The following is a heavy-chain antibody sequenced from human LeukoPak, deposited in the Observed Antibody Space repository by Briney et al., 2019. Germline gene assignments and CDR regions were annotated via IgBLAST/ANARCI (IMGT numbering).Heavy chain of an antibody. J-gene: IGHJ4*02. CDR1: GFTFSSYA. Sequence: PRGSLRLSCAASGFTFSSYAMSWVRQAPGKGLEWVSAISGCGGSTYYADSVKGRFTISRDNSKNTLYLQMNSLRAEDTAVYYCAKDYDSSGYYSSGFGYWGQGTLVTVSS. CDR3: AKDYDSSGYYSSGFGY. CDR2: ISGCGGST. D-gene: IGHD3-22*01. V-gene: IGHV3-23*01.